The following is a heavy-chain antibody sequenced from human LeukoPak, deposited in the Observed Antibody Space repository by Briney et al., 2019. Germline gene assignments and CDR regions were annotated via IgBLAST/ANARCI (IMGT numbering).Heavy chain of an antibody. CDR3: AREGYCSSTSCYEVGDYYYGMDV. D-gene: IGHD2-2*01. CDR2: INPSGGST. CDR1: GYTFTSYY. J-gene: IGHJ6*02. V-gene: IGHV1-46*01. Sequence: GGSVKVSCKASGYTFTSYYMHWVRQAPGQGLEWMGIINPSGGSTSYAQKFQGRVTMTRDTSTSTVYMELSSLRSEDTAVYYCAREGYCSSTSCYEVGDYYYGMDVWGQGTTVTVSS.